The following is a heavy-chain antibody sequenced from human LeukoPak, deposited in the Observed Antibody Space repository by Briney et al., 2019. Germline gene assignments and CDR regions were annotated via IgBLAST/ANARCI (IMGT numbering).Heavy chain of an antibody. CDR2: ISVDGGDI. D-gene: IGHD4-23*01. CDR3: GKDPNGNLIGAFDF. CDR1: RFAFHNYA. Sequence: GGSLRLSCAASRFAFHNYAMTWIRQAPERGLEWVSSISVDGGDIKYTDSAKGRFTISRDNSKGTLYLQMDSLRVEDTAVYYCGKDPNGNLIGAFDFWGQGTMATVSS. J-gene: IGHJ3*01. V-gene: IGHV3-23*01.